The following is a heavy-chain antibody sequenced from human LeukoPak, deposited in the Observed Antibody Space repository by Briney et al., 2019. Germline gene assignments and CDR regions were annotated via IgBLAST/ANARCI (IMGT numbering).Heavy chain of an antibody. J-gene: IGHJ6*03. CDR3: AVSFYYYYMDV. D-gene: IGHD1-7*01. CDR2: ITATSSST. Sequence: GGSLRLSCAASGFTFSSYGMSWVRQAPGKGPEWVSAITATSSSTHDADSVQGRFAISRDNSKNTLYLQMNSLRPEDTAIYYCAVSFYYYYMDVWAKGTTVTVSS. CDR1: GFTFSSYG. V-gene: IGHV3-23*01.